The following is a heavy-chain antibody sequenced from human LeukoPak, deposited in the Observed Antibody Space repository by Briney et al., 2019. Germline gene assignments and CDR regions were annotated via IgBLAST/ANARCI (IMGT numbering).Heavy chain of an antibody. V-gene: IGHV3-23*01. Sequence: GGSLRLSRAASGFTFSSYAMSWVRQAPGKGLEWVSAISGSGGSTYYADSVKGRFTISRDNSKNTLYLQMNSLRAEDTAVYYCVKIAVADYYFDYWGQGTLVTVSS. J-gene: IGHJ4*02. CDR2: ISGSGGST. CDR3: VKIAVADYYFDY. CDR1: GFTFSSYA. D-gene: IGHD6-19*01.